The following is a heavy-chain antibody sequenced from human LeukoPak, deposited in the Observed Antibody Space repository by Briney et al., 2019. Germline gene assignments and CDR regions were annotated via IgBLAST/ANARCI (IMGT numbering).Heavy chain of an antibody. CDR2: ISAYNGNT. Sequence: ASVKDSCKAPAYTFTSYGISWVRRAPGQGLEWMGWISAYNGNTNYAQKLQDRVTITTDTSTSTAYMELRSLRSADTAAYYCATEAVVVVPAAMWTSFDYWGQGTLVTVSS. V-gene: IGHV1-18*01. D-gene: IGHD2-2*01. CDR1: AYTFTSYG. CDR3: ATEAVVVVPAAMWTSFDY. J-gene: IGHJ4*02.